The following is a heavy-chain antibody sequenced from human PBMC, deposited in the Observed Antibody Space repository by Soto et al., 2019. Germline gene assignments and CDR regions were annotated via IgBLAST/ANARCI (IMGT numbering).Heavy chain of an antibody. CDR3: ARDLGGCSGYYYYFDY. J-gene: IGHJ4*02. Sequence: SVKVSCKHSGDAFRNCALSRGRQAQGQPLEWMGGIIPIYGTTNHAQKFQDRVTITADTSTSTADMELSSLRSEDTAVYYCARDLGGCSGYYYYFDYWGQGTLVTVSS. CDR1: GDAFRNCA. CDR2: IIPIYGTT. V-gene: IGHV1-69*06. D-gene: IGHD3-22*01.